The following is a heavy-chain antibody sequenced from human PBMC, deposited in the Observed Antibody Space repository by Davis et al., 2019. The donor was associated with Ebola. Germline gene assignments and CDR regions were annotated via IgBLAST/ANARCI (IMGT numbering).Heavy chain of an antibody. CDR3: ARGLDSSGWEEGGYFDY. J-gene: IGHJ4*02. D-gene: IGHD6-19*01. CDR1: GFTFSSYW. V-gene: IGHV3-74*01. Sequence: HTGGSLRLSCAASGFTFSSYWMHWVRQAPGKGLVWVSRINSDGSSTSYADSVKGRFTISRDNAKNTLYLQMNSLRDEDTAVYYCARGLDSSGWEEGGYFDYWGQGTLVTVSS. CDR2: INSDGSST.